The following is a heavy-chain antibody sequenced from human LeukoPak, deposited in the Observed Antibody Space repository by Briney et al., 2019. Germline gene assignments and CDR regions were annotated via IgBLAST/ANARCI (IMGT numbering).Heavy chain of an antibody. Sequence: ASVKVSCKASGYTFTGYYMHWVRQAPGQGLEWMGWINPNSGGTNYAQKFQGRVTMTRDTSISTAYMELSRLRSDDTAVYYCARAAITSATNWFDPWGQGTLVTVSS. CDR2: INPNSGGT. J-gene: IGHJ5*02. V-gene: IGHV1-2*02. CDR1: GYTFTGYY. D-gene: IGHD1-20*01. CDR3: ARAAITSATNWFDP.